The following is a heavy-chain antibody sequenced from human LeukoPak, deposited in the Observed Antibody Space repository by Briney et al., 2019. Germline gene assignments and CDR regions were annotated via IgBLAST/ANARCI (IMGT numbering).Heavy chain of an antibody. CDR2: ISYDGSNK. CDR3: ARDPYLTGIAAAPLPQH. Sequence: GGSLRLSCAASGFTFSSYAMHWVRQAPGKGLEWVAVISYDGSNKYYADSVKGRFTISRDNSKNTLYLQMNSLRAEDTAVYYCARDPYLTGIAAAPLPQHWGQGTLGTVSS. CDR1: GFTFSSYA. J-gene: IGHJ1*01. V-gene: IGHV3-30-3*01. D-gene: IGHD6-13*01.